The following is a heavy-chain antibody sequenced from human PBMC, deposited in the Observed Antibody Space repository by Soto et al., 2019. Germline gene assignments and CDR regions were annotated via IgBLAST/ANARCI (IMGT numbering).Heavy chain of an antibody. Sequence: QVQLQRWGAGLLKPSETLSLTCAVYGGSFSGYYWSWIRQPPGKGLEWIGEINHSGSTNYNPSLKSRVTISVDTSKNQFSLKLSSVTAADTAVYYCARARQWRLRYGLVGDAFDIWGQGTMVTVSS. CDR1: GGSFSGYY. V-gene: IGHV4-34*01. J-gene: IGHJ3*02. CDR2: INHSGST. CDR3: ARARQWRLRYGLVGDAFDI. D-gene: IGHD5-12*01.